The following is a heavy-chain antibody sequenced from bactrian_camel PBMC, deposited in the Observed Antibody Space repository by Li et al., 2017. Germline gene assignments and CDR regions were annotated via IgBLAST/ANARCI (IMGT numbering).Heavy chain of an antibody. D-gene: IGHD1*01. CDR2: IDWDGKDV. Sequence: VQLVESGGGLVQPGGSLRLSCLASGVTSRRQYISWARQAPGKGLEWVAGIDWDGKDVHYPDSMRGRFFISRDNSKRTLWLQMKNLKSEDTAMYYCVDGALRDNWLYWGQGTQVTVS. J-gene: IGHJ4*01. V-gene: IGHV3S5*01. CDR3: VDGALRDNWLY. CDR1: GVTSRRQY.